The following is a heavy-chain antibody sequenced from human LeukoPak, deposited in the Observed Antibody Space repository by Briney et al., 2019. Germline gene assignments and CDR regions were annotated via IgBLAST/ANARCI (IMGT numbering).Heavy chain of an antibody. Sequence: GASVKVSCKASGGTFSSYDISWVLQAPGQGLEWMGGIIPIFGTANYAQKVQGRVTITTDESTSTAYMELSSLRSEDTAVYYCAREPPGNDYGDYGGTGAFDIWGQGTMVTVSS. CDR2: IIPIFGTA. CDR1: GGTFSSYD. J-gene: IGHJ3*02. V-gene: IGHV1-69*05. D-gene: IGHD4-17*01. CDR3: AREPPGNDYGDYGGTGAFDI.